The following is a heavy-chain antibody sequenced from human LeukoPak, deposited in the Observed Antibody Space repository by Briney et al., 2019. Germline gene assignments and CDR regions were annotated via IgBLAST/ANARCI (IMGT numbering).Heavy chain of an antibody. D-gene: IGHD3-3*01. CDR3: ARGRSDYDFWSGYYVDYYYYGMDV. Sequence: ASVKVSCKASGYTFTSYDINWVRQATGQGLEWMGWMNPNSGNTGYAQKFQGRVTMTRNTYISTAYMELSSLRSEDTAVYYCARGRSDYDFWSGYYVDYYYYGMDVWGQGTTVTVSS. J-gene: IGHJ6*02. CDR2: MNPNSGNT. V-gene: IGHV1-8*01. CDR1: GYTFTSYD.